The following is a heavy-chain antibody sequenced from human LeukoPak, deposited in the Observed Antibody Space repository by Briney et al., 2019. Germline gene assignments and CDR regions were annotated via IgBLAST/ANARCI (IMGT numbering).Heavy chain of an antibody. CDR2: ISGPGITI. Sequence: PGGSLRLSCAASGFTFSDYYMSWIRQAPGKGLEWVSYISGPGITIYYADSAKGRFTISRDNAKNSLYLQVNSLRAEDTAVYYCARGDSGSSPLDYWGQGTLVTVSS. D-gene: IGHD1-26*01. CDR3: ARGDSGSSPLDY. J-gene: IGHJ4*02. V-gene: IGHV3-11*04. CDR1: GFTFSDYY.